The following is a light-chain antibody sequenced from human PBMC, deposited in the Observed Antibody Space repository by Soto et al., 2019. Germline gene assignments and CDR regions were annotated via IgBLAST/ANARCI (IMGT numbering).Light chain of an antibody. CDR1: NIGSKS. CDR2: YDS. V-gene: IGLV3-21*04. CDR3: QVWDSSSGHRV. Sequence: SYELTQPPSASVAPGKTARITCGGNNIGSKSVHWYQQKPGQAPVLVIYYDSDRPSGIPERFSGSNSGNTATLTISRVEAGDEADYYCQVWDSSSGHRVFGGGTKLTVL. J-gene: IGLJ3*02.